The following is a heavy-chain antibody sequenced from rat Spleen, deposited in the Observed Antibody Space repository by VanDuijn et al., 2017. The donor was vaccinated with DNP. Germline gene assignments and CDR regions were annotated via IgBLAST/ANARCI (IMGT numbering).Heavy chain of an antibody. CDR3: VRWNSGHFDY. CDR2: IGSPAYAP. V-gene: IGHV5-22*01. D-gene: IGHD4-3*01. Sequence: EVQLVESGGDLVQPGRSLKLFCAASGFTFSDYYMAWFRQAPRKGLEWVAYIGSPAYAPYYTDSVKGRFAISSDNAKSTLYLQMNSLRSEDMATYYCVRWNSGHFDYWGQGVMVTVSS. CDR1: GFTFSDYY. J-gene: IGHJ2*01.